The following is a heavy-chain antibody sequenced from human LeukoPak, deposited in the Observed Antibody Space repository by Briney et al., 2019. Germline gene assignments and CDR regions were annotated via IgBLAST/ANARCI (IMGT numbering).Heavy chain of an antibody. CDR1: SYTLPSYC. V-gene: IGHV1-18*01. Sequence: SVKVPCNFSSYTLPSYCISWVRHPPGKGLECMGWISAYNGNTNYAQKLQGRVTMTTDTSTSTAYMELRSLRSDDTAVYYCARVGIVDVFDYWGQGTLVTVSS. D-gene: IGHD1-26*01. J-gene: IGHJ4*02. CDR3: ARVGIVDVFDY. CDR2: ISAYNGNT.